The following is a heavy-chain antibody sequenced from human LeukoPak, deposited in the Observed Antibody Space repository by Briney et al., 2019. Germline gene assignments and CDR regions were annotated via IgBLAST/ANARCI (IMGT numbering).Heavy chain of an antibody. J-gene: IGHJ6*03. D-gene: IGHD3-3*01. V-gene: IGHV1-69*13. CDR3: ARGSGYDFWSGQYYYYYYMDV. Sequence: SVKVSCKASGGTFSSYAISWVRQAPGQGLEWMGGIIPIFGTANYAQKFQGRVTITADESTSTAYMELSSLRSEDTAVYYCARGSGYDFWSGQYYYYYYMDVWGKGTTVTVSS. CDR2: IIPIFGTA. CDR1: GGTFSSYA.